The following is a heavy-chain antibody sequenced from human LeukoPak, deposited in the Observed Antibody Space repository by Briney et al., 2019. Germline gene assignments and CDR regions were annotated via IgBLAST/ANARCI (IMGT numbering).Heavy chain of an antibody. D-gene: IGHD6-13*01. CDR2: IYYSGST. V-gene: IGHV4-59*01. CDR1: GGSISSYY. J-gene: IGHJ4*02. CDR3: AARGAAAGKSDY. Sequence: PSETLSLTCTVSGGSISSYYWSWIRQPPGKGLEWIGYIYYSGSTNYNPSLKSRVTISVDTSKNQFSLKLTSVTPPDTAVCYCAARGAAAGKSDYWGQGPLVTVSS.